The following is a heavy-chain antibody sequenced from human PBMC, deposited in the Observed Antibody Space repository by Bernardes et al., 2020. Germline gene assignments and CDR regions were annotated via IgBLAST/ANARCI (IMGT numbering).Heavy chain of an antibody. Sequence: GGSLRLSCAASGFTFSDFWMSWVRQAPGNGLEWVANIKPDGSQKEYGDSVKGRFTISRDNAKNSLYLEMKYLGVEDTAVYYCARVPGVSPSDYWGQGTLVTVSA. CDR3: ARVPGVSPSDY. V-gene: IGHV3-7*03. D-gene: IGHD3-3*01. CDR1: GFTFSDFW. J-gene: IGHJ4*02. CDR2: IKPDGSQK.